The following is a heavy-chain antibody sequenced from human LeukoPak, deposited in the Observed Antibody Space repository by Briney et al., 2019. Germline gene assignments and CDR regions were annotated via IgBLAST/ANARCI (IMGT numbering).Heavy chain of an antibody. CDR1: GFTFSSYS. Sequence: QSGGSLRLSCAASGFTFSSYSMNWVRQAPGKGLERVANIKQDGSEKYYVDSVKGRFTISRDNAKNSLYLQMNSLRAEDTAVYYCARGISSSWYGWFDPWGQGTLVTVSS. V-gene: IGHV3-7*01. CDR3: ARGISSSWYGWFDP. CDR2: IKQDGSEK. J-gene: IGHJ5*02. D-gene: IGHD6-13*01.